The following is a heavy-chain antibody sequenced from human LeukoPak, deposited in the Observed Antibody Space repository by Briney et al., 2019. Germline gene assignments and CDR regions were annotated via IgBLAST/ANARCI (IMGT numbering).Heavy chain of an antibody. J-gene: IGHJ4*02. D-gene: IGHD5-18*01. V-gene: IGHV4-39*07. CDR3: ASTIQLWVIDY. Sequence: PSETLSLTCTVSGGSISSSSYYWGWIRQPPGKGLEWIGSIYYSGSTYYNPSLKSRVTISVDTSKNQFSLKLSSVTAADTAVYYCASTIQLWVIDYWGQGTLVTVSS. CDR2: IYYSGST. CDR1: GGSISSSSYY.